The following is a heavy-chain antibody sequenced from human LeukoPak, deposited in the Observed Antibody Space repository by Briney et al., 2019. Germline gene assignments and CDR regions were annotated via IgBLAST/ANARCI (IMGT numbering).Heavy chain of an antibody. CDR1: GGSISGDGYY. J-gene: IGHJ4*02. CDR2: IYYSGST. Sequence: SQTLCLTCTVSGGSISGDGYYWSWIRQHPGKGLEWIGYIYYSGSTYYNPSLKSRVTISVDTSKNQFSLKLSSVTAADTAVYYCARVDRYGDYAVYWGQGTLVTVSS. CDR3: ARVDRYGDYAVY. V-gene: IGHV4-31*03. D-gene: IGHD4-17*01.